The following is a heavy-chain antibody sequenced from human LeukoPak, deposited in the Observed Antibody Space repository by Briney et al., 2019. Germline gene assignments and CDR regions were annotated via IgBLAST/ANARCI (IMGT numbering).Heavy chain of an antibody. Sequence: GGSLRLSCAASGFTFSSYGMHWVRQAPGKGLEWVAFIRYDGSNKYYADSVKGRFTISRDNSKNTLYLQMNSLRAEDTAVYYCARDIVVVTSLYYYYYYMDVWGKGTTVTVSS. CDR2: IRYDGSNK. D-gene: IGHD2-21*02. CDR1: GFTFSSYG. CDR3: ARDIVVVTSLYYYYYYMDV. V-gene: IGHV3-30*02. J-gene: IGHJ6*03.